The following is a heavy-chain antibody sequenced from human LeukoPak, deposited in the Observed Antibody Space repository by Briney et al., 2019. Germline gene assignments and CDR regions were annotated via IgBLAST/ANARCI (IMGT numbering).Heavy chain of an antibody. D-gene: IGHD2-2*01. V-gene: IGHV4-39*01. CDR1: GGSISSSSYY. CDR3: ARRRRYCSSTSCYNWFDP. J-gene: IGHJ5*02. Sequence: SETLSLTCTVSGGSISSSSYYWGWIRQSPGKGLEWIGSIYYSGSTYYNPSLKSRVTISVDTSKNQFSLKLSSVTAADTAVYYCARRRRYCSSTSCYNWFDPWGQGTLVTVSS. CDR2: IYYSGST.